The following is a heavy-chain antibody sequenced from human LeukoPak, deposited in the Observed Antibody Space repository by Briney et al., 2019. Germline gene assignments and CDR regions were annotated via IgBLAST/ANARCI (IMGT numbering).Heavy chain of an antibody. Sequence: SETLSLTCTVSGGSISNYYWSWIRQLPGKGLEWIGYIYYSGSTAYNPSLKSRVTISVDTSKSQFSLKLSSVTAADTAVYYCAREGEWLAYFDYWGQGILVTVSS. V-gene: IGHV4-59*12. J-gene: IGHJ4*02. CDR1: GGSISNYY. CDR2: IYYSGST. D-gene: IGHD6-19*01. CDR3: AREGEWLAYFDY.